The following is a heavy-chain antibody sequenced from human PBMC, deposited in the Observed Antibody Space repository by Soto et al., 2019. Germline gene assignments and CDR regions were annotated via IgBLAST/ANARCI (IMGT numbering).Heavy chain of an antibody. CDR1: GGSFSGYY. CDR3: ATSLAARRGGYYYYGMDV. V-gene: IGHV4-34*01. CDR2: INHSGST. J-gene: IGHJ6*02. Sequence: SETLSLTCXVXGGSFSGYYWSWIRQPPGKGLEWIGEINHSGSTNYNPSLKSRVTISVDTSKNQFSLKLSSVTAADTAVYYCATSLAARRGGYYYYGMDVWGQGTTVTV. D-gene: IGHD6-6*01.